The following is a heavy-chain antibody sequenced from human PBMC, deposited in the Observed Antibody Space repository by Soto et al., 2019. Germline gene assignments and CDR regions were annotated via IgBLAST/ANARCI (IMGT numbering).Heavy chain of an antibody. D-gene: IGHD3-22*01. CDR2: ISYDGSNK. V-gene: IGHV3-30*18. Sequence: QVQLVESGGAGSSLGRSLSPPLAASGFTFGTYGLNGVRQAPGKGLGWVAVISYDGSNKYYADSVKGRFTISRDNSKNTLYLQMNSLRAEDTAVYYCAKQASSGYYGWGQGTLVTVSS. J-gene: IGHJ4*02. CDR1: GFTFGTYG. CDR3: AKQASSGYYG.